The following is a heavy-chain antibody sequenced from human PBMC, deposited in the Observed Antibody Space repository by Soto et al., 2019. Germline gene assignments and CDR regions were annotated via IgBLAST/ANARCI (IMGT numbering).Heavy chain of an antibody. V-gene: IGHV3-23*01. Sequence: PGGSLRLSCAASGFTISSYAMYWVRQAPGKGLEWVSAISDRGDTTHYADSVKGRFTISRDTSKNTLYLQPNTLRADDTAVYYCAKDKPGTTSFDYWGQGTLVTVSS. J-gene: IGHJ4*02. CDR1: GFTISSYA. CDR2: ISDRGDTT. CDR3: AKDKPGTTSFDY. D-gene: IGHD1-1*01.